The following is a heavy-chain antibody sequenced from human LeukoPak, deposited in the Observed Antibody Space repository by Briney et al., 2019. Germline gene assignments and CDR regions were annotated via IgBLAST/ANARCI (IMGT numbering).Heavy chain of an antibody. V-gene: IGHV3-30*01. Sequence: AGGSLRLSCAASGFTFSSYAMHWVRQAPGKGLEWVAVISYDGSNKYYADSVKGRFTISRDNSKNTLYLQMNSLRAEDTAVYYCARGGGYSYGLFDYWGQGTLVTVSS. CDR2: ISYDGSNK. CDR3: ARGGGYSYGLFDY. D-gene: IGHD5-18*01. J-gene: IGHJ4*02. CDR1: GFTFSSYA.